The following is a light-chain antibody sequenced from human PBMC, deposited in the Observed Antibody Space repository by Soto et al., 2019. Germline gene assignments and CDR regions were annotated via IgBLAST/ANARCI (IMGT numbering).Light chain of an antibody. J-gene: IGKJ5*01. CDR2: GAS. CDR3: QQYSNWPPIT. V-gene: IGKV3-15*01. Sequence: EIVMTQSPATLSVSPGERATLSCRASQSVSSNLGWYQQKPGQAPRLLIYGASTRATGIPARFSGSGSGTEFTLTISSLQSEDFAVYCCQQYSNWPPITFGQGTRLEIK. CDR1: QSVSSN.